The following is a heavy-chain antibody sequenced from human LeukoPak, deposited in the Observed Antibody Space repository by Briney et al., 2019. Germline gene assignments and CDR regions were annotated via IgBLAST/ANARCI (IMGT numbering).Heavy chain of an antibody. J-gene: IGHJ4*02. CDR2: ITAYNDNT. CDR3: ARALLWFGEPSHIDY. V-gene: IGHV1-18*01. CDR1: GYTFTSYG. Sequence: AAVKVSCKASGYTFTSYGISWVRQAPGQGLEWMGWITAYNDNTNYAQKLQGRVTMTTDTSTSTAYMELRSLRSDDTAVYYCARALLWFGEPSHIDYWGQGTLVTASS. D-gene: IGHD3-10*01.